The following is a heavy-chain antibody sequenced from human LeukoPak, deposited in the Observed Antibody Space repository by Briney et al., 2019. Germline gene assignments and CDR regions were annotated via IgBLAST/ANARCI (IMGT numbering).Heavy chain of an antibody. Sequence: PSETLSLTCTVSGGSLSSGGYYWSWIRQPPGKGLEWIGYIYHSGSTYYNPSLKSRVTISVDRSKNQFSLKLGSVTAADTAVYYCARVPAYEHWYFDLWGRGTLVTVSS. V-gene: IGHV4-30-2*01. CDR3: ARVPAYEHWYFDL. CDR1: GGSLSSGGYY. J-gene: IGHJ2*01. D-gene: IGHD2-2*01. CDR2: IYHSGST.